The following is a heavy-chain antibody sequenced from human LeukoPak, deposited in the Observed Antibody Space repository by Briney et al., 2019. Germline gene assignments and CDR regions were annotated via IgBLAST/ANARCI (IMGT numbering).Heavy chain of an antibody. CDR2: ISYDGSNK. D-gene: IGHD5-24*01. CDR1: GLTFSSYG. J-gene: IGHJ4*02. CDR3: AKIINRRRDGYNLSDY. V-gene: IGHV3-30*18. Sequence: GGSLRLSCAASGLTFSSYGMHWVRQAPGKGLAWVVVISYDGSNKYYADSVKGRFTISRDNSKNTLYLQMNSLRAEDTAVYYCAKIINRRRDGYNLSDYWGQGTLVTVSS.